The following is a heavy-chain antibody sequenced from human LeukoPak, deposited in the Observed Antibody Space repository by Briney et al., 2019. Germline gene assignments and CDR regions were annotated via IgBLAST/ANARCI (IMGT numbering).Heavy chain of an antibody. CDR3: ARDRGYYSGSSAAFDM. V-gene: IGHV3-33*01. Sequence: GGSLRLSCAASGFTFSSYGMHWVRQAPGKGLEWVAVIWYDETKKYYADSVKGRFTISRDNSKNTLFLQMNSLRAEDTAVYYCARDRGYYSGSSAAFDMWGQGTMVTVSS. D-gene: IGHD1-26*01. CDR2: IWYDETKK. CDR1: GFTFSSYG. J-gene: IGHJ3*02.